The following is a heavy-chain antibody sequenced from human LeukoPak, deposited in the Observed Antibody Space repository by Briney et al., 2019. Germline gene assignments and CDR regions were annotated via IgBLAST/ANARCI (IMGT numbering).Heavy chain of an antibody. Sequence: GGSLRLSCAASGFIFSSHAMNWVRQAPGKGLEWVSVISGSGGMTYYADSVKGRFTVSRDNAKNSLYLQMNSLRAEDTAVYYCARDQVGAVDYWGQGTPVTASS. CDR2: ISGSGGMT. D-gene: IGHD1-26*01. J-gene: IGHJ4*02. CDR1: GFIFSSHA. V-gene: IGHV3-23*01. CDR3: ARDQVGAVDY.